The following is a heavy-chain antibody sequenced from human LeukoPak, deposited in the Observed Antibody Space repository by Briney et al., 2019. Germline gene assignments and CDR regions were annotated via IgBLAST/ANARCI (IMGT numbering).Heavy chain of an antibody. D-gene: IGHD6-13*01. J-gene: IGHJ4*02. Sequence: GRSLRLSCAASGFTFSNYGMHWVRQAPGKGLEWVAVIWYDASNKYYADSVKGRFTISRDNSMNTLSLQMNSLRGEDTAVYYCTRDVSSRYFDYWGQGTLVTVSS. V-gene: IGHV3-33*01. CDR3: TRDVSSRYFDY. CDR1: GFTFSNYG. CDR2: IWYDASNK.